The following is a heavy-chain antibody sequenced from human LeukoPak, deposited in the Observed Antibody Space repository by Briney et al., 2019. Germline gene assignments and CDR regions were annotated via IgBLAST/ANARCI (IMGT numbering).Heavy chain of an antibody. D-gene: IGHD2-2*01. CDR3: VKTEDIVVVPAAMPFDY. Sequence: PGGSLRLSCSASGFTFSSYAMHWVRQAPGNGLEYVSAISSNGGSTYYADSLKGRFTISRDNSKNTLYLQMSSLRAEDTAVYYCVKTEDIVVVPAAMPFDYWGQGTLVTVSS. CDR2: ISSNGGST. CDR1: GFTFSSYA. J-gene: IGHJ4*02. V-gene: IGHV3-64D*06.